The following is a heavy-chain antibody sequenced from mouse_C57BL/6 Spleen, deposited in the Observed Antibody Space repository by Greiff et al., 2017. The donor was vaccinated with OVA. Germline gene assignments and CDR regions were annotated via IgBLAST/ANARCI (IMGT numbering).Heavy chain of an antibody. CDR2: IDPENGDT. V-gene: IGHV14-4*01. CDR1: GFNIKDDY. D-gene: IGHD2-12*01. CDR3: TYYSYEDWYFDV. J-gene: IGHJ1*03. Sequence: VQLQQSGAELVRPGASVKLSCTASGFNIKDDYMHWVKQRPEQGLEWIGWIDPENGDTEYASKFQGKATITADTSSNTAYLQLSSLTSEDTAVXYCTYYSYEDWYFDVWGTGTTVTVSS.